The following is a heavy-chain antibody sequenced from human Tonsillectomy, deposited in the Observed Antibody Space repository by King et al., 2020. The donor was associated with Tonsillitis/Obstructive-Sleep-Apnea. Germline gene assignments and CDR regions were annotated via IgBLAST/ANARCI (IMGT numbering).Heavy chain of an antibody. V-gene: IGHV4-31*01. Sequence: QLQESGPGLVKPSQTLSLTCTVSGGTISRSGYYWSWIRQHPGKGLEWIGYIYYSGSPHYNPSLKSLITISVDTSKNRFSLKLTSLTAADTAVYFCARVHSGDPDTFDIWGRGTMVTVSS. CDR3: ARVHSGDPDTFDI. CDR2: IYYSGSP. J-gene: IGHJ3*02. D-gene: IGHD4-17*01. CDR1: GGTISRSGYY.